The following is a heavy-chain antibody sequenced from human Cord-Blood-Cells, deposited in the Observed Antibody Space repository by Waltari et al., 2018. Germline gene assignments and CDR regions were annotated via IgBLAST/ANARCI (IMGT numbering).Heavy chain of an antibody. V-gene: IGHV3-23*01. Sequence: EVQLLESGGGLVQPGGSLRLSCAASGFTFSSYALTWVRQAPGKGLEWVSAISGSGGSTYYADSVKGRFTISRDNSKNTLYLQMNSLRAEDTAVYYCAKAYDYSNYFFDYWGQGTLVTVSS. D-gene: IGHD4-4*01. CDR3: AKAYDYSNYFFDY. J-gene: IGHJ4*02. CDR2: ISGSGGST. CDR1: GFTFSSYA.